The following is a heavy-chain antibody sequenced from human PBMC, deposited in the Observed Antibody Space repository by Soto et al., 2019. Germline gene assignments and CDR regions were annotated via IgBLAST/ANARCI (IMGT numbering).Heavy chain of an antibody. CDR3: ARAQRFSDWFDP. J-gene: IGHJ5*02. V-gene: IGHV4-4*07. CDR2: IYSSKST. Sequence: SETLSLTCTISGVAIGSHYWTWIRQPAGKGLEWIGRIYSSKSTQYNPSLQSRVTMSLDTSKNQFSLRLESVTAADTAVYYCARAQRFSDWFDPWGQGTLVTVSS. D-gene: IGHD3-3*01. CDR1: GVAIGSHY.